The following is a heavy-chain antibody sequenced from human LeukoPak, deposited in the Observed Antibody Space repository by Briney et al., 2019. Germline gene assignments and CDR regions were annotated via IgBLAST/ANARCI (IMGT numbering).Heavy chain of an antibody. CDR3: ARGRGMIDWNYVKPPLFDY. D-gene: IGHD1-7*01. CDR1: GGSFSGYY. V-gene: IGHV4-34*01. CDR2: INHSGST. Sequence: PSETLSLTCAVYGGSFSGYYWSWLRQPPGKGLEWIGEINHSGSTNYNPSLKSRVTISVDTSKNQFSLKLSSVTAADAAVYYCARGRGMIDWNYVKPPLFDYWGQGTLVTVSS. J-gene: IGHJ4*02.